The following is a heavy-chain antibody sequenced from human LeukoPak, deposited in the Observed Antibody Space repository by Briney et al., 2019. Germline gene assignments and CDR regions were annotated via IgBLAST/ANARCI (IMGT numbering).Heavy chain of an antibody. J-gene: IGHJ4*02. CDR3: TATTAIAAAADY. D-gene: IGHD6-13*01. CDR2: IYHSGST. CDR1: GGSISSGGYS. Sequence: PSETLSLTCAVSGGSISSGGYSWSWIRQPPGKGLEWIGYIYHSGSTYYNPSLKSRVTISVDRSKNQFSLKLSSVTAADTAVYYCTATTAIAAAADYWGQGTLVTVSS. V-gene: IGHV4-30-2*02.